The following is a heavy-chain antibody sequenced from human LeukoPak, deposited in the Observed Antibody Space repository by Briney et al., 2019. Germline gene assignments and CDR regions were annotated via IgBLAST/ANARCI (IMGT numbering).Heavy chain of an antibody. CDR3: ARRSGNYYDSSGYIGVDNWFDP. J-gene: IGHJ5*02. V-gene: IGHV4-61*08. CDR2: IYYSGST. Sequence: SETLSLTCTVSGGSISSGDYYWSWIRQPPGKGLEWIGYIYYSGSTNYNPSLKSRVTISVDTSKNQFSLKLSSVTAADTAVYYCARRSGNYYDSSGYIGVDNWFDPWGQGTLVTVSS. D-gene: IGHD3-22*01. CDR1: GGSISSGDYY.